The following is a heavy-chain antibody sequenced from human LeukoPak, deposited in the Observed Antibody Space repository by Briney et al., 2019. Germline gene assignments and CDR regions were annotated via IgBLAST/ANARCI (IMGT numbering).Heavy chain of an antibody. V-gene: IGHV3-48*01. J-gene: IGHJ4*02. Sequence: GGSLRLSCAASGFTFSSSSMNWVRQAPGKGLEWVSYISSSSSTMYYVDSVKGRFTISRDNAKNVLYLQMNSLGAEDTAVYYCARDFRGTGTSFDYWGQGTLVTVSS. CDR2: ISSSSSTM. CDR3: ARDFRGTGTSFDY. D-gene: IGHD7-27*01. CDR1: GFTFSSSS.